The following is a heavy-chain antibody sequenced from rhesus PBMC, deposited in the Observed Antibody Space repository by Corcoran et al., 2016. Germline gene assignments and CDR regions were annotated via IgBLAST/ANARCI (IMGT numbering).Heavy chain of an antibody. J-gene: IGHJ4*01. V-gene: IGHV3-78*01. CDR3: ARGADSSGSYYFDY. D-gene: IGHD6-31*01. Sequence: EVQLVESGGGVVQPGGSLRLSCAASGFTFDDYAVGWVRQAPGKGLGWVFDISWKSGSTGYADSVKGRFTISRDNAKNSLYLQMNRLRAEDTALYYCARGADSSGSYYFDYWGQGVLVTVSS. CDR2: ISWKSGST. CDR1: GFTFDDYA.